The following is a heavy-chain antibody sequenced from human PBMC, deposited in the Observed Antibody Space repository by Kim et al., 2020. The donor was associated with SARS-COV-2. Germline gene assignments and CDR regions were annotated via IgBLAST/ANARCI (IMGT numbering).Heavy chain of an antibody. D-gene: IGHD6-25*01. CDR3: ARDTATEAFDY. CDR1: GFTFSSYA. V-gene: IGHV3-30-3*01. Sequence: GGSLRLSCAASGFTFSSYAMHWVRQAPGKGLEWVAVISYDGSNKYYADSVKCRFTISRDNSKNTLYLQMNSLRAEDTAVYYCARDTATEAFDYWGQGTLVTVSS. J-gene: IGHJ4*02. CDR2: ISYDGSNK.